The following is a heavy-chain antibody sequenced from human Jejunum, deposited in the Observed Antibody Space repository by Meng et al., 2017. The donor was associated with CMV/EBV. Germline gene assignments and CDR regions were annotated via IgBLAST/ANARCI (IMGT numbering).Heavy chain of an antibody. V-gene: IGHV4-59*11. CDR3: ARDYYGSGTQRFDP. J-gene: IGHJ5*02. CDR1: GAPIGGHY. Sequence: SGAPIGGHYWSWLRQPPGEGLELIGDIHYSGTTVYNPSLKSRVTISVDTSKNQFSLKLNSVTAADTAVYYCARDYYGSGTQRFDPWGHGTLVTVSS. CDR2: IHYSGTT. D-gene: IGHD3-10*01.